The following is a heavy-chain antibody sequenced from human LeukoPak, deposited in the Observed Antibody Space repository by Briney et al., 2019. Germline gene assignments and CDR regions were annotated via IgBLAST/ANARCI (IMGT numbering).Heavy chain of an antibody. CDR3: ARDGTMVRGVITPFDY. CDR1: GGTFSSYA. J-gene: IGHJ4*02. V-gene: IGHV1-69*04. Sequence: GASGKVSCKASGGTFSSYAISWVRQAPGQGLEWMGRIIPIFGIANYAQKFQGRVTITADKSTSTAYMELSSLRSEDTAVYYCARDGTMVRGVITPFDYWGQGTLVTVSS. CDR2: IIPIFGIA. D-gene: IGHD3-10*01.